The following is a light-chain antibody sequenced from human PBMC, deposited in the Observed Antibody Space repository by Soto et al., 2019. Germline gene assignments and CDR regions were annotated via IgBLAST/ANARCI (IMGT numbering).Light chain of an antibody. Sequence: QSVLTQPPSVSAAPGQKVTISCSGSSSNIGRAYVSWYQQFPGTAPKLLIYDNNKRPSGIPDRFSGSKSGTSATLGITGLQAGDDADYFCGTWDSSLSVVVIGGGTKLTVL. CDR1: SSNIGRAY. V-gene: IGLV1-51*01. CDR3: GTWDSSLSVVV. J-gene: IGLJ2*01. CDR2: DNN.